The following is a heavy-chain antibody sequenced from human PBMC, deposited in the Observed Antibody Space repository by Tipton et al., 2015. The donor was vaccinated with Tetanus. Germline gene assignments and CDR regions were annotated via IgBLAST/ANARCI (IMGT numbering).Heavy chain of an antibody. J-gene: IGHJ1*01. Sequence: SLRLSCAASGFTFSSYGMHWVRQAPGKGLEWVAVISYDGGNKYYADSVKGRFTISRDNSKDTVYLDVRSLRDEDTAVYYCATDGLPRGFVMVEATTQKYFRHWGRGTLVTVSS. CDR1: GFTFSSYG. CDR3: ATDGLPRGFVMVEATTQKYFRH. V-gene: IGHV3-30*03. CDR2: ISYDGGNK. D-gene: IGHD2-21*01.